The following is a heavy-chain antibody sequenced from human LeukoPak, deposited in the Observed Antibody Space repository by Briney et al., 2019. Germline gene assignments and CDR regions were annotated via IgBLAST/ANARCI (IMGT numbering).Heavy chain of an antibody. V-gene: IGHV4-34*01. CDR3: ARGPRTYGMDV. D-gene: IGHD1-14*01. J-gene: IGHJ6*02. Sequence: PSETLSLTCAVYGGSFSGYYWSWIRQPPGKGLEWIGEINHSGSTNYNPSFKSRVTISVDTSKNQFSLKLSSVTAADTAVYYCARGPRTYGMDVWGQGTTVTVSS. CDR1: GGSFSGYY. CDR2: INHSGST.